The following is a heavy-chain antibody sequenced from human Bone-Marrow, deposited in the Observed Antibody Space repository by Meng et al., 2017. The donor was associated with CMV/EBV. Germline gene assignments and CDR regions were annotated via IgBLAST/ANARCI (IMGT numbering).Heavy chain of an antibody. CDR3: ARGGEISRWLQFNYYYYGMDV. CDR2: MSYNGGT. Sequence: SETLSLTCTVSGGSVSSGYYYWSWIRQPPGKGLEWIGYMSYNGGTNYKPSLQSRVTISVDMSKNQFSLTLSLVTAADTAVYYCARGGEISRWLQFNYYYYGMDVWGQGTTVTVSS. CDR1: GGSVSSGYYY. D-gene: IGHD5-24*01. V-gene: IGHV4-61*01. J-gene: IGHJ6*02.